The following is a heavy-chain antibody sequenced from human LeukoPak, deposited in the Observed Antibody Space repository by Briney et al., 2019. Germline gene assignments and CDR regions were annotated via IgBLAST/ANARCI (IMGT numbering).Heavy chain of an antibody. CDR2: ISSSSSYI. Sequence: PGGSLRLSCAASGFTFSSYSMNWVRQAPGKGLEWVSSISSSSSYIYYADSVKGRFTISRDNAKNSLYLQMNSLRAEDTAVYYCARLLDYGDYGYWYFDLWGRGTLVTVSS. CDR1: GFTFSSYS. V-gene: IGHV3-21*01. D-gene: IGHD4-17*01. CDR3: ARLLDYGDYGYWYFDL. J-gene: IGHJ2*01.